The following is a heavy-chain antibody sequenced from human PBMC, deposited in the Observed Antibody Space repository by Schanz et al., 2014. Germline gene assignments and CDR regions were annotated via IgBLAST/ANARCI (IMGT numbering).Heavy chain of an antibody. V-gene: IGHV3-33*01. Sequence: QVQLVESGGGVVQPGRSLRLSCAASGFIFSSYGLHWVRQAPGKGLEWVAFIWYDGSNKYYADSVKGRFTISRDRFQNTLYLRMSSLRAEDTAVYYCARDGDRFYHNYYMDVWGKGTTVTVSS. D-gene: IGHD4-17*01. CDR2: IWYDGSNK. CDR3: ARDGDRFYHNYYMDV. J-gene: IGHJ6*03. CDR1: GFIFSSYG.